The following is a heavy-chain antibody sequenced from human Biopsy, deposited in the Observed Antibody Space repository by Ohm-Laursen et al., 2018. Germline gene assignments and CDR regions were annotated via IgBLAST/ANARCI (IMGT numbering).Heavy chain of an antibody. CDR3: ASFNDYKGSWFDP. J-gene: IGHJ5*02. D-gene: IGHD4-11*01. CDR2: IYNSGST. Sequence: SETLSLTCAVNGESSSGYFWNWIRQPPGKGLEWIGNIYNSGSTSYNPSLKSRVTISVDTSKNQFSLKLNSATAADTAVYYCASFNDYKGSWFDPWGQGTLVTVSS. V-gene: IGHV4-59*01. CDR1: GESSSGYF.